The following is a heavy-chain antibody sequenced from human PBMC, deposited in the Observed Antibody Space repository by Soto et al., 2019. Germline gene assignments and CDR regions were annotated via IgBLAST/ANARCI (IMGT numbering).Heavy chain of an antibody. CDR2: ISSSGSNI. J-gene: IGHJ2*01. CDR1: GFTFSSYE. CDR3: ARGVIVVVISWYFEL. D-gene: IGHD3-22*01. Sequence: PGGSLRLSCAASGFTFSSYEMNWVRQAPGKGLEWVSYISSSGSNIYYADSVKGRFTISRANAKNSLYLQMNSLRAEDTAVYYCARGVIVVVISWYFELWGRGPMVTLSP. V-gene: IGHV3-48*03.